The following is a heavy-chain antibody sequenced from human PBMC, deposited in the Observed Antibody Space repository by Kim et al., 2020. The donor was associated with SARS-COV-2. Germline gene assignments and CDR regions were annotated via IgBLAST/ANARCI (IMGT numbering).Heavy chain of an antibody. D-gene: IGHD3-22*01. V-gene: IGHV4-34*01. CDR1: GGSFSGYY. J-gene: IGHJ5*02. Sequence: SETLSLTCAVYGGSFSGYYWSWIRQPPGKGLEWIGEINHSGSTNYNPSLKSRVTISVDTSKNQFSLKLSSLTAADTAVYYCARWYDSSGYFPINWFDPWGQGTLVTVSS. CDR3: ARWYDSSGYFPINWFDP. CDR2: INHSGST.